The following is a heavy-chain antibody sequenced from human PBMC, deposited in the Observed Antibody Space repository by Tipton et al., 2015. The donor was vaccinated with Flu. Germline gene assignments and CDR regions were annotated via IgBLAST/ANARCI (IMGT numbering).Heavy chain of an antibody. CDR3: ARDGGTYYDFWSGHSSTYYYFGMDV. D-gene: IGHD3-3*01. J-gene: IGHJ6*02. CDR1: GDSISSDYY. Sequence: TLSLTCAVSGDSISSDYYWGWVRQPRGKGLEWIGFVYSGGGNKYNPSLKSRVTMSVDRSKNQFSLTLTSVTAADTAVYYCARDGGTYYDFWSGHSSTYYYFGMDVWGQGTTVTVSS. CDR2: VYSGGGN. V-gene: IGHV4-61*01.